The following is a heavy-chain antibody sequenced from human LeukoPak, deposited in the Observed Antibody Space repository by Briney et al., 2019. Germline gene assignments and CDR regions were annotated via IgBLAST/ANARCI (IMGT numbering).Heavy chain of an antibody. CDR1: GGSISSGGYY. D-gene: IGHD3-16*01. CDR3: ATMSKKRGGDDAFDI. Sequence: PSQTLSLTCTVSGGSISSGGYYWSWIRQHPGKGLEWIGYIYYSGSIYYNPSLKSRVTISVDTSKNQFSLKLSSVTAADTAVYYCATMSKKRGGDDAFDIWGQGTMVTVSS. CDR2: IYYSGSI. J-gene: IGHJ3*02. V-gene: IGHV4-31*03.